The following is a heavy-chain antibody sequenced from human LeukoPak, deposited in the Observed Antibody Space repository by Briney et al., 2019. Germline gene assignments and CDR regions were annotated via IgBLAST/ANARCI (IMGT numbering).Heavy chain of an antibody. D-gene: IGHD2-15*01. CDR2: IIPIFGTA. CDR1: GGTFSSYA. V-gene: IGHV1-69*13. J-gene: IGHJ6*02. Sequence: GASVTVSCTASGGTFSSYAISWVRQAPGQGLEWMGGIIPIFGTANYAQKFQGRVTITADESTSTAYMELSSLRSEDTAVYYCARVGCSGGSCYSLDNYYYYGMDVWGQGTTVTVSS. CDR3: ARVGCSGGSCYSLDNYYYYGMDV.